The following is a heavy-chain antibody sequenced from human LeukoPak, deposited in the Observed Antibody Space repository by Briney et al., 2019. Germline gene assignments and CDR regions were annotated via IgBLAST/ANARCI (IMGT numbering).Heavy chain of an antibody. Sequence: GASVKVSCKVSGYTLTELSIHWVRQAPGKGLEWMGRFDPEDGETIYAQKFQGRVTMTEDTSTDTAYMELSSLRSEDTAVYYCARISVQLERKFAAFDIWGQGTMVTVSS. CDR2: FDPEDGET. CDR3: ARISVQLERKFAAFDI. V-gene: IGHV1-24*01. CDR1: GYTLTELS. D-gene: IGHD1-1*01. J-gene: IGHJ3*02.